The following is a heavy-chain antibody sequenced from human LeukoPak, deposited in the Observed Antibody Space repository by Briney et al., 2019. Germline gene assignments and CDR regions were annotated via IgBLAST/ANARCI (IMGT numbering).Heavy chain of an antibody. CDR3: AKVTDDSSGYYYYYYYMDV. V-gene: IGHV3-23*01. CDR2: ISGSGGST. Sequence: PGGPLRLSSAASGFTFSSYAMSWVRQAPGKGLEWVSAISGSGGSTYYADSVKGRFTISRDNSKNTLYLQMNSLRAEDTAVYYCAKVTDDSSGYYYYYYYMDVWGKGTTVTVSS. D-gene: IGHD3-22*01. J-gene: IGHJ6*03. CDR1: GFTFSSYA.